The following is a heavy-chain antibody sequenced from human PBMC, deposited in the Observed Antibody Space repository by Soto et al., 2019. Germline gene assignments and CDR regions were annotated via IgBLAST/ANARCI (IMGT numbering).Heavy chain of an antibody. V-gene: IGHV1-3*01. D-gene: IGHD2-15*01. Sequence: QVQLVQSGAAVKKPGASVKVSCKASGYTFTSYAMHWVRQAPGQRLEWMGWINAGNGNTKYSQKFQGRVTITRDTSASTACMELSSLRSEDTAVYYCARGACSCSGGSCYSGYYYYGMDVWGQGTTVTVSS. CDR1: GYTFTSYA. J-gene: IGHJ6*02. CDR3: ARGACSCSGGSCYSGYYYYGMDV. CDR2: INAGNGNT.